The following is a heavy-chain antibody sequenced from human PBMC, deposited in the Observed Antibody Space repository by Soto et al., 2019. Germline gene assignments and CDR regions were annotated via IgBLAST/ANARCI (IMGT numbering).Heavy chain of an antibody. CDR1: GFSLSTSGMC. Sequence: SGATLVNPTQTLTLTCTFSGFSLSTSGMCVSWIRQPPGKALEWLALIDWDDDKYYSTSLKTRLTISKDTSKNQVVLTMTNMDPVDTATYYCPRAIVGATPNYYFEYWGQGTLVPVSS. D-gene: IGHD1-26*01. CDR2: IDWDDDK. J-gene: IGHJ4*02. CDR3: PRAIVGATPNYYFEY. V-gene: IGHV2-70*01.